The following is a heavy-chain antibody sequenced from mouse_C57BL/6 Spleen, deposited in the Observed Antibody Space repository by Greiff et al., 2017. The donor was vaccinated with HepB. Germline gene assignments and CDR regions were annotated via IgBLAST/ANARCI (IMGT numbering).Heavy chain of an antibody. D-gene: IGHD2-3*01. Sequence: VHLVESGPGLVQPSQSLSITCTVSGFSLTSYGVHWVRQSPGKGLEWLGVIWSGGSTDYNAAFISRLSISKDNSKSQVFFKMNSLQADDTAIYYCARNYYDGYPTRAMDYWGQGTSVTVSS. CDR2: IWSGGST. V-gene: IGHV2-2*01. J-gene: IGHJ4*01. CDR1: GFSLTSYG. CDR3: ARNYYDGYPTRAMDY.